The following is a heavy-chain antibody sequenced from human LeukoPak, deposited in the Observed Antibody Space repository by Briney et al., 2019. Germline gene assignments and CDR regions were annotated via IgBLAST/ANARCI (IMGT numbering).Heavy chain of an antibody. CDR2: INQDGSEK. D-gene: IGHD3-9*01. Sequence: GGSLRLSCAASGFTFSIYWMTWVRQAPGKGLEWVANINQDGSEKYYVDSVKGRFTISRDNAKNSLYLQMNSLRAEDTAVYYCARDLGLRYFDWLLTPPAPFDYWGQGTLVTVSS. V-gene: IGHV3-7*01. CDR1: GFTFSIYW. CDR3: ARDLGLRYFDWLLTPPAPFDY. J-gene: IGHJ4*02.